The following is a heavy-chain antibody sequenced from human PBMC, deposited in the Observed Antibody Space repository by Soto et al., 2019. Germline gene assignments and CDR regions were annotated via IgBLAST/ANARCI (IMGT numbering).Heavy chain of an antibody. CDR1: GGTFSSYA. V-gene: IGHV1-69*13. D-gene: IGHD5-18*01. CDR2: IIPIFGTA. J-gene: IGHJ6*02. Sequence: SVKVSCKASGGTFSSYAISWVRQAPGQGLEWMGGIIPIFGTANYAQKFQGRVTITADESTSTAYMELSSLRSEDTAVYYCARDPRIQLLNNYYYYGMDVWGQGTTVTVSS. CDR3: ARDPRIQLLNNYYYYGMDV.